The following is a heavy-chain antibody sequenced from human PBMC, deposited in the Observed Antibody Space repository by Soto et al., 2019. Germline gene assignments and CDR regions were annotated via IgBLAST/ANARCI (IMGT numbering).Heavy chain of an antibody. CDR2: ISPMFGAA. V-gene: IGHV1-69*06. J-gene: IGHJ4*02. CDR3: AREVQVHTPAFVY. Sequence: QVQLVQSGAEMKKPGSSVKVSCQSSGGTFNTYAMNWVRQAPGQGPDWMGDISPMFGAANYAPKFQGRVTITAYKSTGTSYMPLSSLTSDDPALYFCAREVQVHTPAFVYWGQGTLVTFSS. CDR1: GGTFNTYA. D-gene: IGHD3-10*01.